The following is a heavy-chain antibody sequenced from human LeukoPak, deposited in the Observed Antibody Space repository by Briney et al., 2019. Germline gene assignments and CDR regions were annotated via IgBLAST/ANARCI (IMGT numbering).Heavy chain of an antibody. V-gene: IGHV3-21*05. Sequence: GGSLRLSCTASGFTFNNFVMSWVRQAPGKGLEWLSYSSSRGYYRDYADSVKGRFTISRDSAKNSLYLQMNSLRPEDTAVYYCAREVSDYDIWSGYSTDYNYYGMDVWGQGTTVTVSS. D-gene: IGHD3-3*01. CDR1: GFTFNNFV. CDR3: AREVSDYDIWSGYSTDYNYYGMDV. CDR2: SSSRGYYR. J-gene: IGHJ6*02.